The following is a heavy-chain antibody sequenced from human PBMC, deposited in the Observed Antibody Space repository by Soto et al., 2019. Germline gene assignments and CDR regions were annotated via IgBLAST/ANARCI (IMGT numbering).Heavy chain of an antibody. V-gene: IGHV4-59*08. CDR1: GGSISSYY. Sequence: SETLSLTCTVSGGSISSYYWSWIRQPPGKGLEWIGYIYYSGSTNYNPSLKSRVTISVDTSKNQFSLKLSSVTAADTAVYYCGRLGEYSSSCYNWFAPGGEGTLVTVSS. CDR2: IYYSGST. D-gene: IGHD6-13*01. J-gene: IGHJ5*02. CDR3: GRLGEYSSSCYNWFAP.